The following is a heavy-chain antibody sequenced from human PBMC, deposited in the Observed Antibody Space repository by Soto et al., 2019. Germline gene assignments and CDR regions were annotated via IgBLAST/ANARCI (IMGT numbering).Heavy chain of an antibody. CDR2: IRSKPYGGTA. Sequence: EVQLVESGGGLVQPGRSLRLSCTASGFTFGDYAMSWFRQAPGKGLESVGFIRSKPYGGTAEYAASVKGRFIISRDDSKSIAYLQMNSLTTEDPAVYYCSTSNLRVYCSGVSCFNGRYAFGIWGQGTMVTVSS. D-gene: IGHD2-15*01. CDR3: STSNLRVYCSGVSCFNGRYAFGI. V-gene: IGHV3-49*03. CDR1: GFTFGDYA. J-gene: IGHJ3*02.